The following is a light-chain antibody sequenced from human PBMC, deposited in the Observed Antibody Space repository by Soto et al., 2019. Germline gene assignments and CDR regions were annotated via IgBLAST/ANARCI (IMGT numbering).Light chain of an antibody. V-gene: IGKV3-20*01. CDR3: QQFGSSSWT. Sequence: EVVLTQSPGTLSLSPGERATLSCRASQSVSSSSLAWYQQKPGLAPRLLIYGASSRATGIPDRFSGSGSGTDFTLTINRLEPEEFSVYYCQQFGSSSWTFGQGTKVEI. CDR2: GAS. J-gene: IGKJ1*01. CDR1: QSVSSSS.